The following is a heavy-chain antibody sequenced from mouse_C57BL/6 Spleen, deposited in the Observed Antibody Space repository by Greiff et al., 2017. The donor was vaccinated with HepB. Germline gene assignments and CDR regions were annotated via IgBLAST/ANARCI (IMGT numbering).Heavy chain of an antibody. CDR1: GYTFTSYW. CDR2: IDTSDSYT. Sequence: QVQLQQPGAELVMPGASVKLSCKASGYTFTSYWMHWVKQRPGQGLEWIGEIDTSDSYTNYNQKFKGKSTLTVDKSSSTAYMQLSSLTSEDSAVYYCAREGDKGFAYWGQGTLVTVSA. CDR3: AREGDKGFAY. V-gene: IGHV1-69*01. J-gene: IGHJ3*01.